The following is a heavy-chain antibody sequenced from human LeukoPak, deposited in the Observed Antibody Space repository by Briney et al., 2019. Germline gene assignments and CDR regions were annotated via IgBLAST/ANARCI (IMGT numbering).Heavy chain of an antibody. CDR1: GGSISSTNW. J-gene: IGHJ4*02. D-gene: IGHD1-26*01. CDR2: ISLSGLT. CDR3: SRESGAFSPFGY. V-gene: IGHV4-4*02. Sequence: SETLSLTCGVSGGSISSTNWYSWVRQPPGQGLEWIGEISLSGLTNYNPSLKSRVTMSLDESKNLLSLTLTSVTAADTAVYYCSRESGAFSPFGYWGQGTLVTVTS.